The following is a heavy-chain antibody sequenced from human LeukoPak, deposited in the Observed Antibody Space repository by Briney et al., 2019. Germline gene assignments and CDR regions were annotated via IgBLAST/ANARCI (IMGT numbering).Heavy chain of an antibody. J-gene: IGHJ4*02. CDR1: AYTFTGNH. CDR2: INPYSGDT. D-gene: IGHD6-13*01. Sequence: GASVKVSCKASAYTFTGNHIHWVRQAHGPGLGWMGRINPYSGDTNFAQKFQGRVTMTRDTSITTAYMDLRSLTPDDTAVYFCARDQGSLTRSWYTGYWGQGTQVTVSS. CDR3: ARDQGSLTRSWYTGY. V-gene: IGHV1-2*06.